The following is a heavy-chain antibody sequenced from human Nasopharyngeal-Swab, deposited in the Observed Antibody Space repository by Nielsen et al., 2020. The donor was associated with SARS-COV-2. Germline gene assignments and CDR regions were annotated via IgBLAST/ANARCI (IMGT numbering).Heavy chain of an antibody. CDR1: GGSISSSGYY. V-gene: IGHV4-39*07. CDR3: ARVRRYFDWSLPYYYYYYMDV. CDR2: INHSGST. Sequence: SETLSLTCTVSGGSISSSGYYWSWIRQPPGKGREWIGEINHSGSTNYNPSLKSRVTISVDTSKNQFSLKLSSVTAADTAVYYCARVRRYFDWSLPYYYYYYMDVWGKGTTVTVSS. D-gene: IGHD3-9*01. J-gene: IGHJ6*03.